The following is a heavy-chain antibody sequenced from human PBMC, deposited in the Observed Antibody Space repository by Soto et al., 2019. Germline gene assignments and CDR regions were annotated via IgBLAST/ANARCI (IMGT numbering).Heavy chain of an antibody. V-gene: IGHV3-23*01. CDR1: GFTLSTYA. CDR2: ISVSGGTT. CDR3: AKESIAAARTFDY. D-gene: IGHD6-13*01. J-gene: IGHJ4*02. Sequence: GGSLRLSCGASGFTLSTYAMSWVRQAPGKGLECVSVISVSGGTTYYADSVKGRFTISRDNSKNTLYLQMNSLRAEDTAVYYCAKESIAAARTFDYWGQGTLVTVSS.